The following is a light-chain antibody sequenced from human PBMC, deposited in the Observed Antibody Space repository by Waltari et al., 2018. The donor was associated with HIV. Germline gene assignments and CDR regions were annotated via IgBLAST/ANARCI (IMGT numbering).Light chain of an antibody. V-gene: IGLV1-44*01. Sequence: QSVLTQTPSASVTPGQRVIVSCSGSSSNIGSNTVNWYQLLPGAAPRLLIHSLNQRPSGVPDRFSGSKSGASASLAISGLQSEDEADYYCAAWDDNLNGYVFGSGTKVTVL. J-gene: IGLJ1*01. CDR1: SSNIGSNT. CDR3: AAWDDNLNGYV. CDR2: SLN.